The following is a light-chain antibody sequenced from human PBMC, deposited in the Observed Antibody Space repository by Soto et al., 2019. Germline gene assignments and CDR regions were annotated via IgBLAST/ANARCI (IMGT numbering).Light chain of an antibody. V-gene: IGKV1-39*01. CDR2: TAS. CDR3: QQTDSTPWT. Sequence: DIQMTQSPSSLSASLGDRVTITCRASQGISTFLNWYQQKPGEAPKILIYTASSLQSGVPSRFRGSGSGTDFTLTISSLQPEDVATYHCQQTDSTPWTFGQGTKVEIK. CDR1: QGISTF. J-gene: IGKJ1*01.